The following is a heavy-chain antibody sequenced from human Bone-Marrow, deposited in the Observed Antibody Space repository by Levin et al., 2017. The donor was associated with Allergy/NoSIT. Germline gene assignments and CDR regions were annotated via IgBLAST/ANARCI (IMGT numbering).Heavy chain of an antibody. CDR3: AKRREGYSYGNDVDY. V-gene: IGHV3-23*01. CDR2: ISGSGGST. D-gene: IGHD5-18*01. Sequence: GESLKISCAASGFTFSSYAMSWVRQAPGKGLEWVSAISGSGGSTYYADSVKGRFTISRDNSKNTLYLQMNSLRAEDTAVYYCAKRREGYSYGNDVDYWGQGTLVTVSS. J-gene: IGHJ4*02. CDR1: GFTFSSYA.